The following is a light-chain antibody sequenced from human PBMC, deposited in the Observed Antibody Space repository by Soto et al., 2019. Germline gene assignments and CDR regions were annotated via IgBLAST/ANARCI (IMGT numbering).Light chain of an antibody. Sequence: DILMMQSPATLSLSPGGRATLSCRARQSVSSNLAWYQQKPGQAPRLLIQRASTRATGIPARFSGSGSGTEFTLTISSLQSEDFAVYFGQQYHNWPGTFGQGTKVEIK. CDR2: RAS. CDR3: QQYHNWPGT. V-gene: IGKV3-15*01. J-gene: IGKJ1*01. CDR1: QSVSSN.